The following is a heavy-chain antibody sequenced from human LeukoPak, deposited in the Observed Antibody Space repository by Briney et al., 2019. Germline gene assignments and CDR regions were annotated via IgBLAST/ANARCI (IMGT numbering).Heavy chain of an antibody. J-gene: IGHJ4*02. CDR2: ISAYNGNT. CDR1: GYTFTSYG. Sequence: VASVKVSCKASGYTFTSYGISWVRQPPAQGLEWMGWISAYNGNTNYAQKLQGRVTMTTDTSTSTAYMELRSLRSDDTAVYYCAKIQMVGELYDYWGQGTLVTVSS. D-gene: IGHD3-10*02. V-gene: IGHV1-18*01. CDR3: AKIQMVGELYDY.